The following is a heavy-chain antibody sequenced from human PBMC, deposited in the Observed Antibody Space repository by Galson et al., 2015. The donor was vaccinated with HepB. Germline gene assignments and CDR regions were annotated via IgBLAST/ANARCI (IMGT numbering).Heavy chain of an antibody. CDR3: ARFLQGLYSSGRNDALDI. J-gene: IGHJ3*02. D-gene: IGHD3-22*01. V-gene: IGHV5-51*03. CDR2: IYPRESEI. Sequence: QSGAEVKKPGESLRISCQGSGYTFTNYWIGWVRQMPGQGLEWMGIIYPRESEIRYSPSFQGQVTISVDKSITTAYLQWRSLEASDSAVYYCARFLQGLYSSGRNDALDIWGQGTMVTVSA. CDR1: GYTFTNYW.